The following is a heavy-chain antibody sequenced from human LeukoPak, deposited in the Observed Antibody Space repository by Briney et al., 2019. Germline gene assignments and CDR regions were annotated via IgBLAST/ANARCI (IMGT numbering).Heavy chain of an antibody. D-gene: IGHD3-22*01. CDR2: ISYDGSNK. V-gene: IGHV3-30*18. CDR1: GFTFSTYV. J-gene: IGHJ4*02. Sequence: GGSLRLSCAASGFTFSTYVVNWVRQAPGKGLEWVAVISYDGSNKYYADSVKGRFTISRDNSKNTLYLQMNSLRAEDTAVYYCAKGSPNYYDSSGYYENFDYWGQGTLVTVSS. CDR3: AKGSPNYYDSSGYYENFDY.